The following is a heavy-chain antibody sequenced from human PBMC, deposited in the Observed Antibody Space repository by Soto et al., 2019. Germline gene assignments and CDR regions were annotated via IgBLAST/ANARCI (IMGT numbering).Heavy chain of an antibody. CDR3: AKDVDTAMGAYGDYVPVGAFDI. D-gene: IGHD5-18*01. Sequence: EVQLLESGGGLVQPGGSLRLSCAASGFTFSSYAMSWVRQAPGKGLEWVSAISGRGGSTYYADSVKGRFTISRDNSKNTLYLQMNSLRAEDTAVYYCAKDVDTAMGAYGDYVPVGAFDIWGQGTMVTVSS. V-gene: IGHV3-23*01. CDR1: GFTFSSYA. J-gene: IGHJ3*02. CDR2: ISGRGGST.